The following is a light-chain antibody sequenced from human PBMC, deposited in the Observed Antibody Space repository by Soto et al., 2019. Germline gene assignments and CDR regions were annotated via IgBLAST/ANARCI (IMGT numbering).Light chain of an antibody. J-gene: IGKJ1*01. CDR3: QQHNTYSRT. CDR1: QSISGW. CDR2: QAS. V-gene: IGKV1-5*03. Sequence: DIQMTQSPPTLSASVGDRVTITCRASQSISGWLAWYQQKPGKAPNLLIYQASTLESGVPSRFSGSGSATEFTLTISSLQPDDFATYHCQQHNTYSRTFGQGPKVEIK.